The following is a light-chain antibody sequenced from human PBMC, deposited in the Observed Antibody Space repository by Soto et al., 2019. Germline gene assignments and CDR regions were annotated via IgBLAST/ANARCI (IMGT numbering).Light chain of an antibody. CDR3: QQYGSSGT. CDR1: QSVSNNY. J-gene: IGKJ1*01. Sequence: EIVLTQSPGTLSLSPGERATLSCMASQSVSNNYLAWYQQKPGQAPRLLIYGASNRATGIPDRFSGSWSGTDFTLTISRLEPEDFAVYYCQQYGSSGTFGQGTQVESK. V-gene: IGKV3-20*01. CDR2: GAS.